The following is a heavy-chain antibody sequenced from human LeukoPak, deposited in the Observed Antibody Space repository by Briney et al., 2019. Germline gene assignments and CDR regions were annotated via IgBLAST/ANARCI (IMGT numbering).Heavy chain of an antibody. Sequence: PGRSLRLSCAASGFTFSSYEMNWVRQAPGKGLEWVSYISSSGSTIYYADSVKGRFTISRDNAKNSLYLQMNSLRAEDTAVYYCARVRLQPRTLFDDALDIWGQGTMVTVSS. CDR3: ARVRLQPRTLFDDALDI. D-gene: IGHD1-14*01. V-gene: IGHV3-48*03. CDR2: ISSSGSTI. CDR1: GFTFSSYE. J-gene: IGHJ3*02.